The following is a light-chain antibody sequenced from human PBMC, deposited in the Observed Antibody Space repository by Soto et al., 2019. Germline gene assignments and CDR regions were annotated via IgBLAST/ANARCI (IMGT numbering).Light chain of an antibody. Sequence: QSALTQPRSVSGSPGQSVTISCTGTNSDVGGYNYVSWYQQYPGEAPKLMIYDVSKRPSGVPDRFSGSKSGNTASLTISGLQAEDEADYYCCSYAGTYTLIFGGGTKVTVL. CDR3: CSYAGTYTLI. J-gene: IGLJ2*01. CDR2: DVS. CDR1: NSDVGGYNY. V-gene: IGLV2-11*01.